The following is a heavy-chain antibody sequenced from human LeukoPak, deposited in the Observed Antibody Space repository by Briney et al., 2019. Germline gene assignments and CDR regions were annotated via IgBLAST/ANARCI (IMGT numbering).Heavy chain of an antibody. D-gene: IGHD1-26*01. CDR3: TTYVGATAY. Sequence: KPGGSLRLSCAASGFTFSNARMNWVRQAPGEGLEWVGCIKTKTDDGATDYSAPVKARFTISRDDSKTTLYLQMNGLKTEDTAIYYCTTYVGATAYWGQGTLVTVSS. CDR2: IKTKTDDGAT. J-gene: IGHJ4*02. CDR1: GFTFSNAR. V-gene: IGHV3-15*01.